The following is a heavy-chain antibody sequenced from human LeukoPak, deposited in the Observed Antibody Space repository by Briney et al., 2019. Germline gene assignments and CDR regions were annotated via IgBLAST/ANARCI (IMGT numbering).Heavy chain of an antibody. J-gene: IGHJ4*02. CDR1: GYSFTTYG. V-gene: IGHV1-18*01. CDR2: ISTYNGNT. CDR3: ARGLGYCSGGSCYLDGYFDY. D-gene: IGHD2-15*01. Sequence: ASVKVSCKASGYSFTTYGINWVRQAPGQGLEWMGWISTYNGNTPLAQNLQGGVTMTTDTSTTTAYMELRSLRSDDTAMYYCARGLGYCSGGSCYLDGYFDYWGQGTLVTVSS.